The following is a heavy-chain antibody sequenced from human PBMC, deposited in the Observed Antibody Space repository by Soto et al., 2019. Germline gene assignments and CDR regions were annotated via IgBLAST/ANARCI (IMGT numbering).Heavy chain of an antibody. V-gene: IGHV1-3*01. J-gene: IGHJ4*02. CDR1: GYTFTSYA. D-gene: IGHD3-16*01. CDR3: ARLGEWLPGGY. CDR2: INAGNGNT. Sequence: QVQLVQSGAEVKKPGASVKVSCKASGYTFTSYAMHWVRQAPGQRLEWMGWINAGNGNTKYSQKFEGRVTITRDTSASTAYMELSSLRSEDTAVYYCARLGEWLPGGYWGQGTLVTVSS.